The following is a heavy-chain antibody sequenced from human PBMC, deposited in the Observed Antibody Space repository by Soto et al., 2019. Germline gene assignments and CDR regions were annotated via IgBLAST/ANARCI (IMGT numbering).Heavy chain of an antibody. V-gene: IGHV3-43*01. CDR3: ANDGGSGAMVTYYGMDV. CDR1: GFTFDDYT. J-gene: IGHJ6*02. Sequence: GGSLRLSCAASGFTFDDYTMHCVRQAPGGFVPWVSLISWDGGSTYYEDSVKGRFSISRDNSKNSLYLKMNSLRPENPALYYCANDGGSGAMVTYYGMDVWGQGTTVTVSS. CDR2: ISWDGGST. D-gene: IGHD5-18*01.